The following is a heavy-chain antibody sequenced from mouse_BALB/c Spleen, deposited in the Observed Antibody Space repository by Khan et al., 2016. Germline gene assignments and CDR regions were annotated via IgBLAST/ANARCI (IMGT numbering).Heavy chain of an antibody. CDR2: ISYSGST. D-gene: IGHD1-1*01. CDR3: ASYYYGSSYFDY. Sequence: EVQLQESGPGLVKPSQSLSLTCTVSGYSITSDYAWNWIRQFPGNKLEWMGYISYSGSTSYNPSLKSRISITRDTSKNQFFLQLNSVTTEDTATXYCASYYYGSSYFDYWGQGTTLTVSS. CDR1: GYSITSDYA. J-gene: IGHJ2*01. V-gene: IGHV3-2*02.